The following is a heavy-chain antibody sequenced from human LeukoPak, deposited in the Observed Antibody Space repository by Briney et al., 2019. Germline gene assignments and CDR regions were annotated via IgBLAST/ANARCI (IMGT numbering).Heavy chain of an antibody. CDR1: GYTFTGYY. J-gene: IGHJ4*02. Sequence: ASVKVSCKASGYTFTGYYMHWVRQAPGQGLEWMGWINPNSGGANYAQKFQGRVTMTRDTSISTAYMELSRLRSDGTAVYYCARAKEQWLVGGYDYWGQGTLVTVSS. V-gene: IGHV1-2*02. D-gene: IGHD6-19*01. CDR2: INPNSGGA. CDR3: ARAKEQWLVGGYDY.